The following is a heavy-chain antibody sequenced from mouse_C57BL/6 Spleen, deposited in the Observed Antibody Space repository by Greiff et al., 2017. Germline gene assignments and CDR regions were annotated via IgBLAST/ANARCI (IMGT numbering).Heavy chain of an antibody. Sequence: VQVVESGPGLVAPSQSLSITCTVSGFSLTSYAISWVRQPPGKGLEWLGVIWTGGGTNYNSALKSRLSISKDNSKSQVFLKMNSLQTDDTARYYCARNLGTTVVPYYYAMDYWGQGTSVTVSS. CDR2: IWTGGGT. J-gene: IGHJ4*01. D-gene: IGHD1-1*01. V-gene: IGHV2-9-1*01. CDR3: ARNLGTTVVPYYYAMDY. CDR1: GFSLTSYA.